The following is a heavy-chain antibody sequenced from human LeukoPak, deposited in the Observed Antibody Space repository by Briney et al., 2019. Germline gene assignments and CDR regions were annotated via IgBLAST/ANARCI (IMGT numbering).Heavy chain of an antibody. CDR3: ATDLSWSEDR. D-gene: IGHD1-26*01. CDR1: GFTFGSYW. J-gene: IGHJ5*02. CDR2: MNTDGRTT. V-gene: IGHV3-74*01. Sequence: GGSLRLSCVASGFTFGSYWMHWVRQVPGKGLVWVSRMNTDGRTTDYADSVKGRFTISRDNAKNTLYLQMNSLRADDTALYYCATDLSWSEDRWGQGTLVTVSS.